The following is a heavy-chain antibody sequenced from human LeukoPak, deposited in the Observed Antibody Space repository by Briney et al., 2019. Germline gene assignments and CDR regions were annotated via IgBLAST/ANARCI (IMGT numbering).Heavy chain of an antibody. Sequence: GGSLRLSCAASGFTFSSYAMQWVRQAPGKGLEYVSSISSNGDNTYYANSVKGRFIISRDNSKNTLYLQMGSLGTEDMAVYYCARGPVAVAGWFDFWGQGTLVTVSS. J-gene: IGHJ4*02. CDR3: ARGPVAVAGWFDF. D-gene: IGHD6-19*01. V-gene: IGHV3-64*01. CDR2: ISSNGDNT. CDR1: GFTFSSYA.